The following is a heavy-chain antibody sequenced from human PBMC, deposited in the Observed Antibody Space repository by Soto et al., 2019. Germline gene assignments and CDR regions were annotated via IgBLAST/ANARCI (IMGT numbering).Heavy chain of an antibody. CDR3: GRGGQINYDFWSGLNWFDP. D-gene: IGHD3-3*01. Sequence: SVKVSCKASGGTFSSYAISWVRQAPGQGLEWMGGITPIFGTANYAQKFQGRVTITADESTSTAYMELSSLRSEDTAVYYCGRGGQINYDFWSGLNWFDPWGQGTLVTVSS. CDR2: ITPIFGTA. V-gene: IGHV1-69*13. CDR1: GGTFSSYA. J-gene: IGHJ5*02.